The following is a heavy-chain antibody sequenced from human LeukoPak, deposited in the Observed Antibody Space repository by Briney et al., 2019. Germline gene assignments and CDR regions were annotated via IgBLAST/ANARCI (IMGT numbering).Heavy chain of an antibody. CDR1: GGSISSTLFY. Sequence: SETLSLTCTVSGGSISSTLFYWGWIRQPPGKGLEWIGNIYYRGNTNYNPSLESRVTMSVDTSKNQFSLKLSSVTAADTAVYYCARDLIVPDAMTGSGSYSTDYWGQGTLVTVSS. D-gene: IGHD3-10*01. V-gene: IGHV4-39*07. J-gene: IGHJ4*02. CDR2: IYYRGNT. CDR3: ARDLIVPDAMTGSGSYSTDY.